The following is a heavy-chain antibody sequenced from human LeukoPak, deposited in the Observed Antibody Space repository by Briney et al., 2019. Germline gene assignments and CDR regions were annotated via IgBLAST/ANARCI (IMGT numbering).Heavy chain of an antibody. J-gene: IGHJ4*02. V-gene: IGHV3-21*01. D-gene: IGHD2-15*01. CDR3: ARATWDS. CDR2: ISPSSSYM. Sequence: PGGSLRLSCAASGFTFSDYTMNWGRQAPGEGVEWGSSISPSSSYMYYADSVKGQFTISRDNTKNSLYLQMTSLGAEDTAVYYCARATWDSWGQGALVTVS. CDR1: GFTFSDYT.